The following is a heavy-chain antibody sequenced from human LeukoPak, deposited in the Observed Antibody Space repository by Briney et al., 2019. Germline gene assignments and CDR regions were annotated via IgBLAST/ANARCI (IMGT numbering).Heavy chain of an antibody. Sequence: PSETLSLTCTVSGGSISSYYWSWIRQPPGKGLEWIGYIYYSGSTNYNPSLKSRVTISVDTSKNQFSLKPSSVTAADTAVYYCARAQYYDFWSGYYNWFDPWGQGTLVTVSS. CDR1: GGSISSYY. D-gene: IGHD3-3*01. CDR2: IYYSGST. CDR3: ARAQYYDFWSGYYNWFDP. V-gene: IGHV4-59*01. J-gene: IGHJ5*02.